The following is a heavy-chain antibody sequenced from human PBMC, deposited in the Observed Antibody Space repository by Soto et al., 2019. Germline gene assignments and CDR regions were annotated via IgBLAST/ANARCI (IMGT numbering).Heavy chain of an antibody. D-gene: IGHD2-15*01. V-gene: IGHV1-69*02. CDR3: ARDSGYSLRYYMDV. CDR2: IIPMLGIA. J-gene: IGHJ6*03. Sequence: QVQLVQSGAEVKKPGSSVKVSCKASGGTFSSYTISWVRQAPGQALEWMGRIIPMLGIANYAQNLQGRVTITADESTSTAYMELSSLRSEDTAVYYCARDSGYSLRYYMDVWGKGTTVTVSS. CDR1: GGTFSSYT.